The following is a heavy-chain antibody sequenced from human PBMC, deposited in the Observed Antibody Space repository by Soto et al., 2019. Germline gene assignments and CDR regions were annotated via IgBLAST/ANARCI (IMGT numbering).Heavy chain of an antibody. J-gene: IGHJ4*02. D-gene: IGHD2-2*01. CDR1: GDAFNSYA. CDR2: IIPGFRTT. V-gene: IGHV1-69*01. Sequence: QVQLVQSGAEVKKPGSSVKVSCKASGDAFNSYAISWVRQAPGQGLEWMGGIIPGFRTTNYAQNFEGRVSITADEFTNTAYMELSSLRSEDTAIFFCARWAARCPDTKCYTALDFWGQGTLVTVSS. CDR3: ARWAARCPDTKCYTALDF.